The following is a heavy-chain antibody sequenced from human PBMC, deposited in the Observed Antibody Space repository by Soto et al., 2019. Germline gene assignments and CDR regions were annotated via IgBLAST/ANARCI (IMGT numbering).Heavy chain of an antibody. Sequence: GGSLRLSCAPSGFTFNNYAMNWVRQAPGKGLEWVATISGTGGSTYYADSVKGRFTISRDNSKNTLYLQMNSLRVEDTAVYYCAKDRLGGNFDYWGQGTQVTVSS. CDR1: GFTFNNYA. J-gene: IGHJ4*02. V-gene: IGHV3-23*01. CDR3: AKDRLGGNFDY. CDR2: ISGTGGST.